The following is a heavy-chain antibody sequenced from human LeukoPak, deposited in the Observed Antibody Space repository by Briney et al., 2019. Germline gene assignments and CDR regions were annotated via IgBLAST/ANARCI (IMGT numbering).Heavy chain of an antibody. CDR3: ARYMAAWGKYYFDY. CDR1: GFTFSSYE. CDR2: ISSSGSTI. D-gene: IGHD3-16*01. Sequence: GGSLRLSCAASGFTFSSYEMNWVRQAPGKGLEWVSYISSSGSTIYYADSVKGRFTISRDNAKNSLYLQMNSLRAEDTAVYYCARYMAAWGKYYFDYWGQGTLVTVSS. J-gene: IGHJ4*02. V-gene: IGHV3-48*03.